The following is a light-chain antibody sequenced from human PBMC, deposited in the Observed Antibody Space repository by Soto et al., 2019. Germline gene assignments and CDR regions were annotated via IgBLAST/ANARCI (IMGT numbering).Light chain of an antibody. CDR1: QSFSSTY. Sequence: EISMTQSPCTLSLSPVEVAPLSFMASQSFSSTYLAWYQQKPGQAPRLLMYDASNRAAGIPARFSGSGSGTDFTLIITSLEPEDFVVYYCQHRSNWPPTFGQGTRRRL. J-gene: IGKJ5*01. CDR2: DAS. V-gene: IGKV3D-20*02. CDR3: QHRSNWPPT.